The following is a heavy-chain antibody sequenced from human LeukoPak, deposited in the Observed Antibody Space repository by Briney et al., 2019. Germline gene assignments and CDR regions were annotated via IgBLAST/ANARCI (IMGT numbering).Heavy chain of an antibody. J-gene: IGHJ5*02. V-gene: IGHV4-59*01. CDR1: GGSISNYY. CDR3: ARGDDWFDP. CDR2: IYYSGST. Sequence: PSETPSLTCTVSGGSISNYYWSWIRQPPGKGLEWIGYIYYSGSTNYNPSLKSRVSMSVDTSKNQFSLKLRSVTAADTAVYYCARGDDWFDPWGQGTLVTVSS.